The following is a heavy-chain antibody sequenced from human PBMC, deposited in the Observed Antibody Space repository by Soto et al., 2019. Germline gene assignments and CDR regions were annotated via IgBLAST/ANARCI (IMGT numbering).Heavy chain of an antibody. CDR1: GGSFSGYY. CDR2: IYYSGST. V-gene: IGHV4-59*08. Sequence: SETLSLTCAVYGGSFSGYYWSWIRQPPGKGLEWIGYIYYSGSTNYNPSLKSRVTISVDTSKNQFSLKLSSVTAADTAVYYCATLTKNYGSGSYKNALDVWGKGTTVTVSS. J-gene: IGHJ6*04. D-gene: IGHD3-10*01. CDR3: ATLTKNYGSGSYKNALDV.